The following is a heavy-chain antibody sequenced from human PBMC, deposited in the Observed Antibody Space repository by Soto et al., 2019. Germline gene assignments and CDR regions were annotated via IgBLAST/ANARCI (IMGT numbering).Heavy chain of an antibody. CDR1: GFTFTSHG. Sequence: GGSLRLSCAGSGFTFTSHGMHWVRQAPGKGLEWVAVIWYDGSNKYYADSVKGRFTISRDNSKNTLYLQMNSLRAEDMAVYYCARWGVATIAPYYYGMDPWGQGTLVTVSS. J-gene: IGHJ5*02. V-gene: IGHV3-33*08. CDR2: IWYDGSNK. D-gene: IGHD5-12*01. CDR3: ARWGVATIAPYYYGMDP.